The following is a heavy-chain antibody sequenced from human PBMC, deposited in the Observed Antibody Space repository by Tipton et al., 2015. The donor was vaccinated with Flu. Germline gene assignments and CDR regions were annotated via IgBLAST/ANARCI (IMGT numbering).Heavy chain of an antibody. D-gene: IGHD6-19*01. J-gene: IGHJ6*02. CDR3: ARAESSVWAGYYYGLDV. V-gene: IGHV4-61*02. Sequence: TLSLTCTVSGGSISSGNYFWNWIRQPAGKGLEWIGRIHTSGTTYYKPSLKGRVTISVDTSKNHFSLKVTSVTAADTAIYFCARAESSVWAGYYYGLDVWGQGTTVTVSS. CDR2: IHTSGTT. CDR1: GGSISSGNYF.